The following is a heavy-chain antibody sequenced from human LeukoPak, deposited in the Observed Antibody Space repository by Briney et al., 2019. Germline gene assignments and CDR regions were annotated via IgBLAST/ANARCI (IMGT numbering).Heavy chain of an antibody. Sequence: GASVKVSCKASGYTFTGYYMHWVRQAHGQGLEWMGWINPNSGGTNYAQKFQGRVTMTRDTSISTAYMELRSLRSDDTAVYYCARGPPGYGYLYYYYMDVWGKGTTVTVSS. D-gene: IGHD5-18*01. CDR1: GYTFTGYY. V-gene: IGHV1-2*02. CDR2: INPNSGGT. J-gene: IGHJ6*03. CDR3: ARGPPGYGYLYYYYMDV.